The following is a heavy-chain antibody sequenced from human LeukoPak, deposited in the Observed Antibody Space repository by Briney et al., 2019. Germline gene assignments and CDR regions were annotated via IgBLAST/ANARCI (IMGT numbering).Heavy chain of an antibody. J-gene: IGHJ4*02. CDR2: ISYDGSNK. D-gene: IGHD3-10*01. V-gene: IGHV3-30-3*01. CDR3: AKDAAYYGSGSYYHY. CDR1: GFTFSSHA. Sequence: PGGSLRLSCAASGFTFSSHAMHWVRQAPGKGLEWVAVISYDGSNKYYADSVKGRFTISRDNSKNTLYLQMNSLRAEDTAVYYCAKDAAYYGSGSYYHYWGQGTLVTVSS.